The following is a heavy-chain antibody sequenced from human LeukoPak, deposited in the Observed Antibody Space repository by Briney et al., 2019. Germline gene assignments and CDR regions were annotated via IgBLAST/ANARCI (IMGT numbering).Heavy chain of an antibody. CDR1: GGSISSYY. CDR3: ARRGSSYYHFYY. Sequence: PSETLSLTCTVSGGSISSYYWSWIRQPPGKGLEWIGNTYSSGSAYSNPSLKSRVTISVDTSKNQFSLKLTSVTDADTAVYHCARRGSSYYHFYYWGQGILVTVSS. V-gene: IGHV4-59*04. J-gene: IGHJ4*02. D-gene: IGHD3-10*01. CDR2: TYSSGSA.